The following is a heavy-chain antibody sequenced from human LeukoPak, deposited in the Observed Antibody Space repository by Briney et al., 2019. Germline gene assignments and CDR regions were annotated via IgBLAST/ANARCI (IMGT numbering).Heavy chain of an antibody. CDR3: AREGTTVVTPSHAFDI. CDR2: IYYAGST. Sequence: SETLSLTCTISGGSISTTDYYWGWIRQPPGKGPEWIGSIYYAGSTFYKPSLRSRVTISVDTSKNQFSLTLNSVTAADTAVYYCAREGTTVVTPSHAFDIWGQGTMVTVSS. J-gene: IGHJ3*02. V-gene: IGHV4-39*02. D-gene: IGHD4-23*01. CDR1: GGSISTTDYY.